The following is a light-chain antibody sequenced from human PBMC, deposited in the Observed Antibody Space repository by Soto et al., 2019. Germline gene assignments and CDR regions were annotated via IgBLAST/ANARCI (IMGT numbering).Light chain of an antibody. J-gene: IGKJ2*01. V-gene: IGKV4-1*01. CDR1: QSVLYSSNNKNY. CDR2: WAS. Sequence: DIVLTQSPDSLAVSLGERATINCKSSQSVLYSSNNKNYLAWYQQKPGQPPKLLIYWASTRESGVPDRFTGSGSGTDFPLTLSSLQAEDVAVYYCQQYYTSSYTFGQGTKLEIK. CDR3: QQYYTSSYT.